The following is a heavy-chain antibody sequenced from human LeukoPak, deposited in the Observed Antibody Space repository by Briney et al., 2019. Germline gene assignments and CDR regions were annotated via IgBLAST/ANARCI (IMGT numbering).Heavy chain of an antibody. V-gene: IGHV3-23*01. Sequence: PGGSLRLSCAASGFTFASPVMSWVRQAPGKGLEWVSAISGSGSRTYYADSVKGRFTISRDNARNSLYLQMNSLRVEDTAMYYCTRGFDISDYWGQGTVVTVSS. D-gene: IGHD3-9*01. J-gene: IGHJ4*02. CDR2: ISGSGSRT. CDR1: GFTFASPV. CDR3: TRGFDISDY.